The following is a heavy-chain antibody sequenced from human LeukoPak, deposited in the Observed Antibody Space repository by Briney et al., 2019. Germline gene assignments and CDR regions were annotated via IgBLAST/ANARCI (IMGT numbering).Heavy chain of an antibody. CDR2: TSYDGTAI. CDR1: GFTFSNDA. D-gene: IGHD3-9*01. CDR3: ARDILPGYPSYPDS. Sequence: PGGSLRLSCAGSGFTFSNDAMHSVRQAPGKGLEWVAVTSYDGTAIYYADSVKGRFTISRDNSRNTLYLQMNSLRVEDTAVYYCARDILPGYPSYPDSWGHGTLVTVSS. V-gene: IGHV3-30*04. J-gene: IGHJ5*01.